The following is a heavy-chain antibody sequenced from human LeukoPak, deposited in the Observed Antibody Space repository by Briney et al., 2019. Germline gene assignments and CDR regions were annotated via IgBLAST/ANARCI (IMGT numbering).Heavy chain of an antibody. D-gene: IGHD6-19*01. CDR2: IIPIFGTA. V-gene: IGHV1-69*13. CDR1: GGTFSSYA. Sequence: SVKVSCKASGGTFSSYAISWVRQAPGQGLEWMGGIIPIFGTANYAQKSQGRVTITADESTSTAYMELSSLRSEDTAVYYCASLYRYSSGWYRWFDPWGQGTLVTVSS. J-gene: IGHJ5*02. CDR3: ASLYRYSSGWYRWFDP.